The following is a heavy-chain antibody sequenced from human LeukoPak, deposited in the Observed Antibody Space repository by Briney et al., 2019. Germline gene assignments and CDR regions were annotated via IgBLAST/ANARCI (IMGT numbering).Heavy chain of an antibody. Sequence: PSETLSLTCTVSGGSISSYYWSWIRQPPGKGLEWIGYIYYSGSTNYNPSLKSRVTISVDTSKNRFFLKLSSVTAADTAVYYCARNFQSREFDFWGQGTLLTVSS. CDR1: GGSISSYY. J-gene: IGHJ4*02. CDR3: ARNFQSREFDF. V-gene: IGHV4-59*01. CDR2: IYYSGST.